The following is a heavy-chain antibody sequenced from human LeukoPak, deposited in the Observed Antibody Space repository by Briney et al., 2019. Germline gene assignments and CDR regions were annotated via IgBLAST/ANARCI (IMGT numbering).Heavy chain of an antibody. J-gene: IGHJ4*02. V-gene: IGHV1-2*02. CDR1: GYTFTSYY. D-gene: IGHD6-6*01. Sequence: ASVKVSCKASGYTFTSYYMHWVRQAPGQGLEWMGWINPNSGGTNYAQKFQGRVTMTRDTSISTAYMELSRLRSDDTAVYYCARGGPLAARPSFPRYWGQGTLVTVSS. CDR2: INPNSGGT. CDR3: ARGGPLAARPSFPRY.